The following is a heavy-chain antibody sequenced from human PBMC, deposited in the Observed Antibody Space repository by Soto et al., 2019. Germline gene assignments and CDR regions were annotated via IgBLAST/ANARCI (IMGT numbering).Heavy chain of an antibody. CDR2: ISYDGNTK. CDR1: GFTLSSYG. V-gene: IGHV3-30*03. CDR3: ASSPGTALSGSHY. D-gene: IGHD3-22*01. J-gene: IGHJ4*02. Sequence: QAQLVESGGGVVQPGRSLRLSCAASGFTLSSYGMYWVRQAPGKGLEWVAVISYDGNTKYYGDFVKGRFTISRDNSKDTLYLQMNSLRAEETAVYYCASSPGTALSGSHYWGQGTLVTVSS.